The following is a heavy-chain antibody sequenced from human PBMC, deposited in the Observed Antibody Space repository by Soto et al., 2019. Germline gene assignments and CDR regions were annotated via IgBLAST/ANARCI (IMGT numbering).Heavy chain of an antibody. CDR2: IIPIFGTA. CDR1: GGTFSSYA. Sequence: SVKVSCKASGGTFSSYAISWVRQAPGQGLEWMGGIIPIFGTANYAQKFQGRVTITADESTSTACMELSSLRSEDTAVYYCARMTGIGSSGYYFDYWGQGTLVTVSS. V-gene: IGHV1-69*13. J-gene: IGHJ4*02. D-gene: IGHD3-22*01. CDR3: ARMTGIGSSGYYFDY.